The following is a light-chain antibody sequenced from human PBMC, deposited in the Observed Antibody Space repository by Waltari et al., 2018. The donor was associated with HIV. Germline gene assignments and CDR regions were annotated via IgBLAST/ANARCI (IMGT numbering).Light chain of an antibody. Sequence: QSVLTQPPSASGTPGQMVTISCSGGSSYIGRKTVDWYQKLPGTAPKYLDYSNDQQPTGIPDRFSGAKSGTSASLAMSGLQSEDEADYYCAAWDDSLNVWVFGGGTKLTV. CDR2: SND. CDR3: AAWDDSLNVWV. V-gene: IGLV1-44*01. CDR1: SSYIGRKT. J-gene: IGLJ3*02.